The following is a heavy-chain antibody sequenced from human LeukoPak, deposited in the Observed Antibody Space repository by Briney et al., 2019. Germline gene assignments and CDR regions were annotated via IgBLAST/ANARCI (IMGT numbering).Heavy chain of an antibody. CDR3: AREGNYYDMDV. Sequence: GGSLRLSCAASGFTVSSNYMSWVRQAPGKGLDWVSVIFSGGTTYYADSVKGRFTISRDNSKNTLYLQMNSLRAEDTAAYYCAREGNYYDMDVWGQGTTVTVSS. V-gene: IGHV3-53*01. CDR1: GFTVSSNY. CDR2: IFSGGTT. J-gene: IGHJ6*02.